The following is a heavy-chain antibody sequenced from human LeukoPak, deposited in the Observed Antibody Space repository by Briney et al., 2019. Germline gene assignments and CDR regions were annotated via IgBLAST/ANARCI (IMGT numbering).Heavy chain of an antibody. V-gene: IGHV3-23*01. CDR1: GFTFSSYA. J-gene: IGHJ3*01. CDR3: AKVGGIKLEAFDF. CDR2: ISRSGYDT. D-gene: IGHD3-16*02. Sequence: GGSLRLSCAASGFTFSSYAMTWVRQAPGKGLEWVSAISRSGYDTYYADSVKGRFTISRDNSKNTLYLQMNSLRAEDTALYYCAKVGGIKLEAFDFWGQGTMVTVSS.